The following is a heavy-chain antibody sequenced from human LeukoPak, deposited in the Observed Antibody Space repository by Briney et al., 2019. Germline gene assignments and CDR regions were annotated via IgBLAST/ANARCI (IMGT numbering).Heavy chain of an antibody. CDR3: ARDAYGGNGY. V-gene: IGHV4-4*07. Sequence: SETLSLTCTVSGGSISSYYWSWIRQPAGKGLEWIGRIDSSGSTNHNPSLKSRVTMSVDTSNNQFSLKLTSVTAADTAMYYCARDAYGGNGYWGQGTLVTVSS. D-gene: IGHD2-21*01. CDR2: IDSSGST. CDR1: GGSISSYY. J-gene: IGHJ4*02.